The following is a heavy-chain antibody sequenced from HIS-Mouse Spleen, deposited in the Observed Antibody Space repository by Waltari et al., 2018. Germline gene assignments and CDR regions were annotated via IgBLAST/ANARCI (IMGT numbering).Heavy chain of an antibody. J-gene: IGHJ1*01. D-gene: IGHD2-8*01. Sequence: QVQLQESGPGLVKPSETLSLTCTVSGYSISSGYYWGWIRQPPGKGLEWIGSIYHSGSTYYNPSLKSRVTISVDTSKNQFSLKLSSVTAADTAVYYCARDSWAYAIEYFQHWGQGTLVIVSS. V-gene: IGHV4-38-2*02. CDR2: IYHSGST. CDR3: ARDSWAYAIEYFQH. CDR1: GYSISSGYY.